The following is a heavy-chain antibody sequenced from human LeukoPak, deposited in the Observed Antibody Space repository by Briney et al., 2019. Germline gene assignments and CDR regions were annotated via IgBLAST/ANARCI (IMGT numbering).Heavy chain of an antibody. CDR3: AQGGSEIYYFYHGMDV. Sequence: GGSLRLSCVASGFKFNSYAIHWVRQAPGKGLQWVTVISYDGSNKYYADSVKGRFTISRDNSKNTVYLQMNSLRAEDTAVYHCAQGGSEIYYFYHGMDVWGRGTTVTASS. V-gene: IGHV3-30*18. D-gene: IGHD3-10*01. J-gene: IGHJ6*02. CDR1: GFKFNSYA. CDR2: ISYDGSNK.